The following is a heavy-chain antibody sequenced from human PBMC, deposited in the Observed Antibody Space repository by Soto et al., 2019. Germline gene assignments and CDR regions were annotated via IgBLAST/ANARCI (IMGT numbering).Heavy chain of an antibody. D-gene: IGHD6-13*01. V-gene: IGHV4-34*01. CDR3: ARGQSEQQLVYYFDY. J-gene: IGHJ4*02. CDR1: GGSFSGYY. CDR2: INHSGST. Sequence: SETLSLTCAVYGGSFSGYYWSWIRQPPGKGLEWIGEINHSGSTNYNPSLKSRVTISVDTSKNQFSLKLSSVTAADTAVYYCARGQSEQQLVYYFDYWGQGTLVTVSS.